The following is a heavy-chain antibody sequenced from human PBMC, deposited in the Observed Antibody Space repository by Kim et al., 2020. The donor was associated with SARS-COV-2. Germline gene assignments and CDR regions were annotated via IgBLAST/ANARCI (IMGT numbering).Heavy chain of an antibody. D-gene: IGHD1-26*01. CDR1: GFSFSNYW. CDR3: ARCEGVEPCRLGIGSFDI. V-gene: IGHV3-7*01. J-gene: IGHJ3*02. Sequence: GGSLRLSCAASGFSFSNYWMNWVRQAPGKGLEWVANIKKDGSEKYYVDSVKGRFTISRDNVKNSVYLQMNSLRADDTAVYYCARCEGVEPCRLGIGSFDIWGQGTLVTVSP. CDR2: IKKDGSEK.